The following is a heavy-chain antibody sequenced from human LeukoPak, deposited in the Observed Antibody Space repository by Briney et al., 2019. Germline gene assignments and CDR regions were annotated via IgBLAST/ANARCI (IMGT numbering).Heavy chain of an antibody. CDR3: ARDLKYDFWSGYYSLDY. CDR2: IWYDGSNK. J-gene: IGHJ4*02. D-gene: IGHD3-3*01. Sequence: GGSLRLSCAASRFSISSYGMRWVRQAPGKGLEWVAVIWYDGSNKYYADSEKGRFTLAKDNSQNTLYLQSNSLRAENTAVYYCARDLKYDFWSGYYSLDYWGQGTLVTVSS. CDR1: RFSISSYG. V-gene: IGHV3-33*01.